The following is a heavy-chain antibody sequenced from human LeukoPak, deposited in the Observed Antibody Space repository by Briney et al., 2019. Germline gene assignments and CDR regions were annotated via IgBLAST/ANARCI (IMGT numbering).Heavy chain of an antibody. CDR1: GYTFTSYW. D-gene: IGHD6-13*01. CDR3: ATADVRSNSSPDY. CDR2: IYPGDSDT. V-gene: IGHV5-51*01. Sequence: GESLKISCKGSGYTFTSYWIGWVRQMPGKGLEWMGIIYPGDSDTRYSPSFQGQVTISADKSISTAYLQWSSLKAPDTAMYYCATADVRSNSSPDYWGQGTLVTVSS. J-gene: IGHJ4*02.